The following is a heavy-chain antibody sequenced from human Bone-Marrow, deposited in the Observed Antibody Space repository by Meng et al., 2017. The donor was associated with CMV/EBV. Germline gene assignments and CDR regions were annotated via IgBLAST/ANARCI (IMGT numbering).Heavy chain of an antibody. CDR1: GYTFTSYY. Sequence: SVKVSCKASGYTFTSYYMHCVRQAPGQGLGGMGGIIPILGIANYSQKSRGRVTITADKSTSTAYMELSSLRGEDTAVYCCARAIAARSNYYYYHGMDVWGQGTTVTVSS. V-gene: IGHV1-69*10. D-gene: IGHD6-6*01. CDR2: IIPILGIA. J-gene: IGHJ6*02. CDR3: ARAIAARSNYYYYHGMDV.